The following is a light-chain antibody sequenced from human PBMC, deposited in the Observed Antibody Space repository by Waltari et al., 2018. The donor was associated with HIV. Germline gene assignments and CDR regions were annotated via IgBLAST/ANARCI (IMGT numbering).Light chain of an antibody. V-gene: IGKV1-5*03. CDR1: QSISSW. Sequence: DIQMTQSPSTLSASVGDRVTITCRASQSISSWLAWYQQKPGKAPKLLIYKASTLKSGVPSRFSGSGSGTEFTLTINSLQPDDFATYYCQQYNNFGPGTKVDIK. J-gene: IGKJ3*01. CDR3: QQYNN. CDR2: KAS.